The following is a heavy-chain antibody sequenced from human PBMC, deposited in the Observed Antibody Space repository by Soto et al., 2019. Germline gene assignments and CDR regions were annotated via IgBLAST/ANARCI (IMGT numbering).Heavy chain of an antibody. D-gene: IGHD3-16*01. Sequence: ASVKVSCKASGYTFTSYCISWVRQAPGQGLEWMGWISAYNGNTNYAQKLQGRVTMTTDTSTSTAYMELRSLRSDDTAVYYCARDYDYIWWSSYYYYMDVWGKGTTVTVSS. J-gene: IGHJ6*03. CDR1: GYTFTSYC. V-gene: IGHV1-18*01. CDR2: ISAYNGNT. CDR3: ARDYDYIWWSSYYYYMDV.